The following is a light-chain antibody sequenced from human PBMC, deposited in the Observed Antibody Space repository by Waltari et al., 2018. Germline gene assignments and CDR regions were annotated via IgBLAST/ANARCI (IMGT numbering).Light chain of an antibody. CDR3: SSNAGSDTFEVI. CDR2: EAY. Sequence: QSALTQPASVSGSLGQSITISCTGTTGDVGTYNLVSWYQHRPGKAPKLMVYEAYKRPSGVSRRFACSESGNTGSLTISGRRAEDEADYYCSSNAGSDTFEVIFGGGTKVTVL. CDR1: TGDVGTYNL. J-gene: IGLJ2*01. V-gene: IGLV2-23*02.